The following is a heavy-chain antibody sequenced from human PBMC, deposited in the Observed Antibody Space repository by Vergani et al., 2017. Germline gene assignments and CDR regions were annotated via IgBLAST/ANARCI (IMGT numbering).Heavy chain of an antibody. Sequence: QVQLVESGGGVVQPGRSLRLSCAASGFTFSSYGMHWVRQAPGKGLEWVAVIWYDGSNKYYADSVKGRFTISRDNSKNTLYLQMNSLRAEDTAVYYCAKGNGVRGVNVQYYYYYGMDVWGQGTTVTVSS. V-gene: IGHV3-33*06. J-gene: IGHJ6*02. CDR1: GFTFSSYG. CDR3: AKGNGVRGVNVQYYYYYGMDV. CDR2: IWYDGSNK. D-gene: IGHD3-10*01.